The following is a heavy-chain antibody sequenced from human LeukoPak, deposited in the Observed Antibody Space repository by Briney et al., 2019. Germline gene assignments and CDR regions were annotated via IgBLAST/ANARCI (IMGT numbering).Heavy chain of an antibody. CDR3: ARPPYYYDSSGYYNDAFDI. CDR2: IYPGDSDT. D-gene: IGHD3-22*01. V-gene: IGHV5-51*01. CDR1: GYSFTSYW. Sequence: GESLQISCKGSGYSFTSYWIGWVRQLPGKGLEWMGIIYPGDSDTRYSPSFQGQVTISADKSISTAYLQWSSLQASDTAMYYCARPPYYYDSSGYYNDAFDIWGQGTMVTVSS. J-gene: IGHJ3*02.